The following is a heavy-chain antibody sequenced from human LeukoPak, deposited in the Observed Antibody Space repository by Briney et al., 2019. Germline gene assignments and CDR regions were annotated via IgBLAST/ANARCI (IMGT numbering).Heavy chain of an antibody. Sequence: GRSLRLSCAASGFTFDDYAMYWVRQAPGKGLEWVSGISWNSGSIGYADSVKGRFTISRDNAKNSLYLQMNSLRAEDMALYYCAKAAAAGTKDAFDIWGQGTMVTVSS. CDR1: GFTFDDYA. J-gene: IGHJ3*02. D-gene: IGHD6-13*01. CDR2: ISWNSGSI. V-gene: IGHV3-9*03. CDR3: AKAAAAGTKDAFDI.